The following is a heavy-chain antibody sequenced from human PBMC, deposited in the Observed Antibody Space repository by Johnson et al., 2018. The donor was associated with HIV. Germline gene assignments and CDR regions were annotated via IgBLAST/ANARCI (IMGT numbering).Heavy chain of an antibody. D-gene: IGHD6-6*01. CDR3: ARVHIAARWSNAFDF. J-gene: IGHJ3*01. CDR1: GFTFGSYG. CDR2: ISYDGHNI. V-gene: IGHV3-30*03. Sequence: QVQLVESGGGVVQPGRSLRLSCAASGFTFGSYGIHWVRQVPGKGLEWVAVISYDGHNIYYSDSVKGRFTISRDNSKNTLYLQMYALRPGDTGIYYCARVHIAARWSNAFDFWGQGTMVTVSS.